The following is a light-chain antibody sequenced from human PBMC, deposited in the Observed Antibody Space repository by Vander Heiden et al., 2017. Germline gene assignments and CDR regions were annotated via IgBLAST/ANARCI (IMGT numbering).Light chain of an antibody. V-gene: IGLV1-40*01. CDR3: QSYDSSLSSVV. CDR2: GNA. CDR1: SPNIGAGYD. J-gene: IGLJ2*01. Sequence: QSVLTQPPSVSGAPGQRVTIPCTGGSPNIGAGYDVHWYQQLPGTAPKLLIYGNANRPSGVPDRFSGSKSGTSASLAITRLQAEDEADYYCQSYDSSLSSVVFAGGTKLTVL.